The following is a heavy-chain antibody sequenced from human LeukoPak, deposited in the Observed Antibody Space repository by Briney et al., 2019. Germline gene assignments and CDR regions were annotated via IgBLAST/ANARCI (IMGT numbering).Heavy chain of an antibody. CDR3: ARVYGRGGNWNDGAYFDY. CDR2: IYHSGST. V-gene: IGHV4-38-2*02. Sequence: SETLSLTCTVSGYSISSGYYWGWIRQPPGKGLEWIWSIYHSGSTYYNPSLKSRVTISVDTSKNQFSLKLSSVTAADTAVYYCARVYGRGGNWNDGAYFDYWGQGTLVTVSS. J-gene: IGHJ4*02. D-gene: IGHD1-20*01. CDR1: GYSISSGYY.